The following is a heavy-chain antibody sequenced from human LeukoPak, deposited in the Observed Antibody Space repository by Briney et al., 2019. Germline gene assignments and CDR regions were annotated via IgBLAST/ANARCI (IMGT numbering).Heavy chain of an antibody. CDR1: GYTFTAYY. Sequence: ASVKVSCKASGYTFTAYYIHWVRQVPGQGLEWMVWVHPNSGVTNSTQTFQGRVTMTRDKSINTAYMELSRLTSDDTAVYYCARAASGLDPWGQGTLVTVSS. CDR2: VHPNSGVT. D-gene: IGHD3-10*01. CDR3: ARAASGLDP. V-gene: IGHV1-2*02. J-gene: IGHJ5*02.